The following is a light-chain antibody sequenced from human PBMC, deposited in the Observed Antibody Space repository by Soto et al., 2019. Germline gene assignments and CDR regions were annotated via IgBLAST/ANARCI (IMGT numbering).Light chain of an antibody. CDR3: QQYGSSPLT. Sequence: DIVLTQSPGTVSLSPGERATLSCRASQSVSSGYLAWYQQKPGQAPRLLIYGVSSRATGIPDRFSGSGSGTDFTLTISRLEPEAFAVYYCQQYGSSPLTFGQGTKVEI. CDR1: QSVSSGY. V-gene: IGKV3-20*01. CDR2: GVS. J-gene: IGKJ1*01.